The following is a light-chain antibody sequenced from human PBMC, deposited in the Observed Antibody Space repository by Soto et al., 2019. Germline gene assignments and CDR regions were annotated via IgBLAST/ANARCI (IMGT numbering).Light chain of an antibody. V-gene: IGKV4-1*01. J-gene: IGKJ1*01. CDR1: QSVLYSSNNQNC. CDR2: WAS. Sequence: DIVMTQSPDSLAMSLGERTTMNCESSQSVLYSSNNQNCLAWYQQKPGQPPKLLIYWASTRESGVPDRFSGSGSVTDFTLTISSLQAEDVAVYYCQQYCATPWTFGQGTKVEIK. CDR3: QQYCATPWT.